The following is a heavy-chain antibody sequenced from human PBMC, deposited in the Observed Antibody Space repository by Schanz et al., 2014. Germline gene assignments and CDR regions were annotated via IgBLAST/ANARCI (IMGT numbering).Heavy chain of an antibody. J-gene: IGHJ5*02. D-gene: IGHD5-12*01. Sequence: QVQLQESGPGLVKPSGTLSLTCAVSGDSITSNRWWSWVRQPPGTGLEWIGEIYHSGRTNYDPSLKSRVAISMDNSNNQLSLKVSSVTAADTAIYYCARGDISGYSGGLMDTWGQGTLVTVSS. CDR2: IYHSGRT. CDR3: ARGDISGYSGGLMDT. CDR1: GDSITSNRW. V-gene: IGHV4-4*02.